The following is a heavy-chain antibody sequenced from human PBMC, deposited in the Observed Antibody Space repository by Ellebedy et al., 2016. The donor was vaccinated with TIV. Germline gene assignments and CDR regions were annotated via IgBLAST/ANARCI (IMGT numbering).Heavy chain of an antibody. Sequence: GESLKISXAASGFTFSSYAMSWVRQAPGKGLEWVSAISGSGGSTYYADSVKGRFTISRDNSKNTLYLQMNSLRAEDTAVYYCARSYCSSTSCFRFDPWGQGTLVTVSS. CDR2: ISGSGGST. CDR3: ARSYCSSTSCFRFDP. D-gene: IGHD2-2*01. J-gene: IGHJ5*02. V-gene: IGHV3-23*01. CDR1: GFTFSSYA.